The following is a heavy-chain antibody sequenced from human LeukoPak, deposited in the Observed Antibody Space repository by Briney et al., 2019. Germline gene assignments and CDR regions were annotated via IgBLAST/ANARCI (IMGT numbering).Heavy chain of an antibody. CDR1: GYTFTSYY. J-gene: IGHJ5*02. CDR3: ARDGAVAGTGGWFDP. D-gene: IGHD6-19*01. Sequence: ASVKVSCKASGYTFTSYYMHWVRQAPGQGLEWMGIINPSGGSTSYAQKFQGRVTMTRDTSTSTAYMELSSPRSEDTAVYYCARDGAVAGTGGWFDPWGQGTLVTVSS. CDR2: INPSGGST. V-gene: IGHV1-46*01.